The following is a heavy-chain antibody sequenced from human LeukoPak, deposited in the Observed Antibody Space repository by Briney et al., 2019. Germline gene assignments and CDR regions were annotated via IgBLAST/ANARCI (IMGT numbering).Heavy chain of an antibody. J-gene: IGHJ6*03. CDR2: IYYSGST. CDR1: GGSISSSSYY. Sequence: PSETLSLTCTVSGGSISSSSYYWGWIRQPPGKGLEWIGSIYYSGSTNYNPSLKSRVTISVDTSKNQFSLKLSSVTAADTAVYYCARSGKYYDSSGYYRIRGYYYYMDVWGKGTTVTVSS. D-gene: IGHD3-22*01. V-gene: IGHV4-39*07. CDR3: ARSGKYYDSSGYYRIRGYYYYMDV.